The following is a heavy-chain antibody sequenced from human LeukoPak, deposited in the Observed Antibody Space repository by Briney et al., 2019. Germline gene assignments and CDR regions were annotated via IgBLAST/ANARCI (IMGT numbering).Heavy chain of an antibody. CDR3: AREMGGDYGSGTFFDL. CDR2: ISSGGSTI. CDR1: EFVFSDYY. J-gene: IGHJ4*02. V-gene: IGHV3-11*01. D-gene: IGHD3-10*01. Sequence: GGSLRLSCAASEFVFSDYYMSWVRQAPGRGLEWVSYISSGGSTIYYADSVKGRFTISRDNAKTSLYLQMNSLRAEDTAVYYCAREMGGDYGSGTFFDLWGQGNMVTVSS.